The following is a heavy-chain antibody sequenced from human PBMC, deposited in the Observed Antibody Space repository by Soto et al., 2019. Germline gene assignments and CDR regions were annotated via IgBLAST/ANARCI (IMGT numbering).Heavy chain of an antibody. CDR1: GFTFRSYW. CDR2: INSDGSST. V-gene: IGHV3-74*01. Sequence: XGSLRLSCAASGFTFRSYWMHWVRQAPGKGLVWVSRINSDGSSTSYADSVKGRFTISRDNAKNTLYLQMNSLRAEDTAVYYCAKHSSSSVDYWGQGTLVTVSS. CDR3: AKHSSSSVDY. J-gene: IGHJ4*02. D-gene: IGHD6-6*01.